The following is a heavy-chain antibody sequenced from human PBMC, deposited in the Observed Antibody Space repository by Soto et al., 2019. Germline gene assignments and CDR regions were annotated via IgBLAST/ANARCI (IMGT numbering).Heavy chain of an antibody. J-gene: IGHJ4*02. V-gene: IGHV1-2*02. Sequence: ASVKVSCKTSGYSFTGNSIHWVRQAPGQGLEWMGLINPNTGGTYFAQKFQGRVTLTTDTSISTAYMELSSLRSDDTAIYYCARDRSGSYDDLVQGTLVTDSS. CDR3: ARDRSGSYDD. CDR2: INPNTGGT. CDR1: GYSFTGNS. D-gene: IGHD1-26*01.